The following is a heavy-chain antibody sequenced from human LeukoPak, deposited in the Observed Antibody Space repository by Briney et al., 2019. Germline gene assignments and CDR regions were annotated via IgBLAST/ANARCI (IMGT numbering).Heavy chain of an antibody. J-gene: IGHJ3*02. CDR1: GYTFTGYY. D-gene: IGHD3-10*01. CDR3: ARGKLLWFGELSYDAIDI. Sequence: ASVKVSCKASGYTFTGYYMHWMRHAPAQGLGWMGCINPNTGGTNYAQKFQGWVTMTRDTSISTAYMELSRLRSDDTAVYYCARGKLLWFGELSYDAIDIWGQGTMVTVSS. V-gene: IGHV1-2*04. CDR2: INPNTGGT.